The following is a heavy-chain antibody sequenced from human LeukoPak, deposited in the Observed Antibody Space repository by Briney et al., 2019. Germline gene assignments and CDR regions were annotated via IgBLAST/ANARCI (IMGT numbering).Heavy chain of an antibody. V-gene: IGHV1-69*05. CDR3: ARDGGSSSFGY. D-gene: IGHD6-13*01. Sequence: SVKVSCKASGYTFTGYYMHWVRQAPGQGLEWMGRIIPIFGTANYAQKFQGRVTITTDESTSTAYMELSSLRSEDTAVYYCARDGGSSSFGYWGQGTLVTVSS. J-gene: IGHJ4*02. CDR2: IIPIFGTA. CDR1: GYTFTGYY.